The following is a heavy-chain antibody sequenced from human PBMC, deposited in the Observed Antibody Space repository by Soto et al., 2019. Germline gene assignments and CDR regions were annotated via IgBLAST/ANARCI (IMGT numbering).Heavy chain of an antibody. CDR3: ARAGDTTVTTGDLHY. CDR1: GGSISSSSYY. J-gene: IGHJ4*02. D-gene: IGHD4-17*01. V-gene: IGHV4-39*01. CDR2: IYYSGST. Sequence: QLQLQESGPGLVKPSETLSLTCTVSGGSISSSSYYWGWIRQPPGKGLEWIGSIYYSGSTYYNPSLKSRVTISVDTSKNQFSLKLSSVTAADTAVYYCARAGDTTVTTGDLHYWGQGTLVTVSS.